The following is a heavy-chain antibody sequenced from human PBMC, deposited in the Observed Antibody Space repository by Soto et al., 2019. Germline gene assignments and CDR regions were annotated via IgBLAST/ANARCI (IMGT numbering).Heavy chain of an antibody. Sequence: SETLFLTCTVSGGSTSSDGYYWSRLRQPPGRGLESIGYIYYTGRTSYSPSLKSRVTISIDTSKNHFSLRLSSVSAADTAMYYCARDLSNSPDSFDYWGQGTLVTVSS. CDR2: IYYTGRT. CDR1: GGSTSSDGYY. J-gene: IGHJ4*02. V-gene: IGHV4-30-4*01. CDR3: ARDLSNSPDSFDY. D-gene: IGHD6-6*01.